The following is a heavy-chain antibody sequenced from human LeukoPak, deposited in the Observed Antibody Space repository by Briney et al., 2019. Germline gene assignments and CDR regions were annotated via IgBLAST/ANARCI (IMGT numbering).Heavy chain of an antibody. Sequence: PGGSLRLSCAASGFTVSRTYMTWVRQAPGKGLEWVSIIYAAGSTHYADSVKGRFTISRDNAKNSLYLQMNSLRAEDTAVYYCAKAQPGRSSGYSYPYYFDYWGQGTLVTVSS. D-gene: IGHD5-18*01. CDR1: GFTVSRTY. J-gene: IGHJ4*02. CDR2: IYAAGST. V-gene: IGHV3-53*01. CDR3: AKAQPGRSSGYSYPYYFDY.